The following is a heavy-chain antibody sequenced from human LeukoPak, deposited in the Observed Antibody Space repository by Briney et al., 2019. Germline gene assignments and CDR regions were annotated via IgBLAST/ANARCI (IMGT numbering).Heavy chain of an antibody. D-gene: IGHD2-2*01. CDR3: AKPKYCSSTSCSDFFDY. CDR1: GFAFSSYA. Sequence: GGSLRLSCAASGFAFSSYAMSWVRQAPGKGLEWVSGISGSGGSTYYADSVKGRFTISRDNSENTLYLQMNSLRAEDTAVYYCAKPKYCSSTSCSDFFDYWGQGTLVTVSS. CDR2: ISGSGGST. J-gene: IGHJ4*02. V-gene: IGHV3-23*01.